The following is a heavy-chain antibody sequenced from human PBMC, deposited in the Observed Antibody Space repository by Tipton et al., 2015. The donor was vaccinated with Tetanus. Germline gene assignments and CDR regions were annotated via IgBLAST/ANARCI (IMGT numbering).Heavy chain of an antibody. CDR3: ARDRCCGYSFDY. J-gene: IGHJ4*02. V-gene: IGHV3-15*01. CDR1: GFTFSNAW. Sequence: SLRLSCAASGFTFSNAWMSWVRQAPGKGLEWVGRIKSKTDGGTTDYAAPVKGRFTISRDDSKNTLYLQMNSLKTEDTAVYYCARDRCCGYSFDYWGQGTLVTVSS. CDR2: IKSKTDGGTT. D-gene: IGHD2-15*01.